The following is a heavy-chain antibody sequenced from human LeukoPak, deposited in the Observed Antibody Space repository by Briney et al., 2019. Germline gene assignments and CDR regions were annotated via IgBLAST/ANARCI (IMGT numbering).Heavy chain of an antibody. D-gene: IGHD4-23*01. CDR3: ATSPQYGGY. J-gene: IGHJ4*02. CDR1: GGSISSSSYY. CDR2: IHYSGST. V-gene: IGHV4-39*01. Sequence: TSETLSLTCTVSGGSISSSSYYWAWIRQPPGKGLEWIGTIHYSGSTYYNPSLKSRVTISVDTSKNQFSLKLSSVTAADTAVYYCATSPQYGGYLGQGTLVTVSS.